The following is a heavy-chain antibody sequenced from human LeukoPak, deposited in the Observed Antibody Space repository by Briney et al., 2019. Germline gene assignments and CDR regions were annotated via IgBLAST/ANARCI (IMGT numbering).Heavy chain of an antibody. V-gene: IGHV4-34*01. CDR1: GGSFSGYY. Sequence: SETLSLTCAVCGGSFSGYYWSWIRQPPGKGLEWIGEINHSGSTNYNPSLKNRVTISVDTSKNQFSLKLSSVTAADTAVYYCSTSGGSSGYSESLDYWGQGTLVTVSS. J-gene: IGHJ4*02. CDR3: STSGGSSGYSESLDY. D-gene: IGHD3-22*01. CDR2: INHSGST.